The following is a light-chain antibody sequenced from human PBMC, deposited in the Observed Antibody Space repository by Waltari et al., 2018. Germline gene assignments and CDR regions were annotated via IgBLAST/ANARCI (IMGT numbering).Light chain of an antibody. J-gene: IGLJ3*02. CDR1: SSDVGNYNL. CDR3: CSYAGSYTWV. Sequence: QSALTQPASVSGSPGQSITISCTGTSSDVGNYNLVSWYQQYPGKAPKVMIYDDNRRPSVFSDRFSGSKSGNTASLTISGVQAEDEADYYCCSYAGSYTWVFGGGTKLTVL. CDR2: DDN. V-gene: IGLV2-23*01.